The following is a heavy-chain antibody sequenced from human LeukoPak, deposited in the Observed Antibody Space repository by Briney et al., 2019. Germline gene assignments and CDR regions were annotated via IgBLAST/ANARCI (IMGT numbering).Heavy chain of an antibody. CDR1: GGSFSGYY. J-gene: IGHJ5*02. V-gene: IGHV4-34*01. CDR2: INHGGST. D-gene: IGHD4-23*01. Sequence: SETLSLTCVVYGGSFSGYYWSWIRQPPGKGLEWIGEINHGGSTNYNPSLKSRVTISVDTSKNQFSLKLSSVTAADTAVYYCARRTLYNGGMTWGQGTLVTVSS. CDR3: ARRTLYNGGMT.